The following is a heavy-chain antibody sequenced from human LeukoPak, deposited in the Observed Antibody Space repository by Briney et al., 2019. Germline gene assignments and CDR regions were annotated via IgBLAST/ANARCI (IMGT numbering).Heavy chain of an antibody. V-gene: IGHV1-69*06. J-gene: IGHJ4*02. D-gene: IGHD2-2*01. CDR1: GGTFSSYA. CDR3: ARDLGYCSSTSCND. CDR2: IIPIFGTA. Sequence: EASVKVSCKASGGTFSSYAISWVRQAPGQGLEWMGGIIPIFGTANYAQKFQGRVTITADKSTSTAYMELSRLRSDDTAVYYCARDLGYCSSTSCNDWGQGTLVTVSS.